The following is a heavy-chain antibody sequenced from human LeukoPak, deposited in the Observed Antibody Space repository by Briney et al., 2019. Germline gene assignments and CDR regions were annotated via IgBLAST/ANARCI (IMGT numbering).Heavy chain of an antibody. CDR3: AREVTYYYYMDV. CDR1: GGSFSGSY. CDR2: INHSGST. Sequence: SETLSLTCAVYGGSFSGSYWSWIRQPPGKGLEWIGEINHSGSTNYNPSLKSRVTISVDTSKNQFSLKLSSVTAADTAVYYCAREVTYYYYMDVWGKGTTVTVSS. D-gene: IGHD2-21*02. V-gene: IGHV4-34*01. J-gene: IGHJ6*03.